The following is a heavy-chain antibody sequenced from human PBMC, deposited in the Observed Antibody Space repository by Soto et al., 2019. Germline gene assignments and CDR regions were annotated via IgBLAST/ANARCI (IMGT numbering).Heavy chain of an antibody. J-gene: IGHJ4*02. CDR2: VYYSGTT. CDR3: ARLFFKVGVDRPRLSYFDY. D-gene: IGHD3-16*01. CDR1: GYTFSDYYI. V-gene: IGHV4-59*05. Sequence: SCKASGYTFSDYYIHWIRQPPGEGLEWIGSVYYSGTTYYNPSLKSRVTLSADPSNNQFSLKVISVTAADTAVYFCARLFFKVGVDRPRLSYFDYWGQGSLVTVSS.